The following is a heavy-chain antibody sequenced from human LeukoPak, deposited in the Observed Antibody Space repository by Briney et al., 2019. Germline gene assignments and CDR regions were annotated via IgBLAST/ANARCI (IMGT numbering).Heavy chain of an antibody. V-gene: IGHV4-34*01. CDR3: ARGYRGSSYNWFDP. J-gene: IGHJ5*02. CDR2: INHSGST. CDR1: GGSFSGYY. D-gene: IGHD1-26*01. Sequence: SETLSLTCAVYGGSFSGYYWSWIRQPPGKGLEWIGEINHSGSTNYNPSLKSRVTISVDTSKNQFSLKLSSVTAADTAVYYCARGYRGSSYNWFDPWGQGTLVTASS.